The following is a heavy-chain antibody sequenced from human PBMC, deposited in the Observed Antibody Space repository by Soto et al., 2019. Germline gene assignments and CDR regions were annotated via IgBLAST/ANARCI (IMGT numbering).Heavy chain of an antibody. CDR1: GGSFSGYY. Sequence: QVQLQQWGAGLLKPSETLSLTCAVYGGSFSGYYWSWIRQPPGKGLAGIGEINHSGSTNYNPSLKSRVTISVDTSKNQFSLNLSSVTAADTAVYYCARVKVIVATYSYYYGMDVWGQGTTVTVSS. J-gene: IGHJ6*02. CDR2: INHSGST. D-gene: IGHD5-12*01. V-gene: IGHV4-34*01. CDR3: ARVKVIVATYSYYYGMDV.